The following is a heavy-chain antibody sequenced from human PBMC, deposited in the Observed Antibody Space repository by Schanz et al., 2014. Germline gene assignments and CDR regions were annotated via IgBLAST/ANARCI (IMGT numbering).Heavy chain of an antibody. CDR2: VSAWNGHT. V-gene: IGHV1-18*04. Sequence: QVQLVQSGTEVKRPGASVKVSCKASGYTFASYGVTWVRQAPGQGLEWMGWVSAWNGHTNYAQKLQGRVTMTTDTSTSTAYMELRSLRSDDTAVYYCARDNFRAINWFDPWGQGTLVIVSS. CDR1: GYTFASYG. CDR3: ARDNFRAINWFDP. J-gene: IGHJ5*02. D-gene: IGHD1-26*01.